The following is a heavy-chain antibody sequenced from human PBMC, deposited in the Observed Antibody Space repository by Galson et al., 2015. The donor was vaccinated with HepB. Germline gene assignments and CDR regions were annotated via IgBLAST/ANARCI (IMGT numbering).Heavy chain of an antibody. V-gene: IGHV3-7*03. J-gene: IGHJ3*02. CDR2: IKQDGSEK. CDR3: ARGGNHPPRAFDI. CDR1: GFTFSSYW. Sequence: SLRLSCAASGFTFSSYWMSWVRQAPGKGLEWVANIKQDGSEKYYVDSVKGRFTISRDNAKNSLYLQMNSLRAEDTAVYYCARGGNHPPRAFDIWGQGTMVTVSS.